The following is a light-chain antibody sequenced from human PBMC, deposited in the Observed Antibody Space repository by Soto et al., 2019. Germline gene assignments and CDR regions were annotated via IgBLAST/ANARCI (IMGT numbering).Light chain of an antibody. Sequence: QGPRILYRKTGEKANLSCRASLSVSTYLAWYQQKPGQAPRLLIYDASNRASGIPARFSGSGSGTDFTLTISSLELEESAVYYCQHPSNWPTFGGGTKVDTK. V-gene: IGKV3-11*01. CDR3: QHPSNWPT. CDR2: DAS. J-gene: IGKJ4*01. CDR1: LSVSTY.